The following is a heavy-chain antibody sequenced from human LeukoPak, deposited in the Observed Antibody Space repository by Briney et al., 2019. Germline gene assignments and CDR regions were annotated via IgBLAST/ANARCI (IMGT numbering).Heavy chain of an antibody. Sequence: GGSVRLFCAASGFTFSSYWMSWVRQAPGKGLEWVANINQDGSGKYYVDSVKGRFTISRDNAKNSLYLQMNTLRAEDTAVFYCAIAEVGAPYRGEGALVTVSS. V-gene: IGHV3-7*05. CDR2: INQDGSGK. CDR3: AIAEVGAPY. D-gene: IGHD1-26*01. CDR1: GFTFSSYW. J-gene: IGHJ4*02.